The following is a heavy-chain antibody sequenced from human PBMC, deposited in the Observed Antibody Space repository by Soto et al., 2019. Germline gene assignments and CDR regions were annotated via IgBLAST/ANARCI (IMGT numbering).Heavy chain of an antibody. V-gene: IGHV4-59*01. CDR2: IYYSGST. CDR3: ARDQNGSPHFDY. J-gene: IGHJ4*02. CDR1: GASIRSYY. D-gene: IGHD1-26*01. Sequence: SETLSLTCTVSGASIRSYYWSWIRQPPGKGLEWIGFIYYSGSTNYNPSLKSRVTISVDTPKNQFSLRVSSVTAADTAVYYCARDQNGSPHFDYWGQGTLVTVSS.